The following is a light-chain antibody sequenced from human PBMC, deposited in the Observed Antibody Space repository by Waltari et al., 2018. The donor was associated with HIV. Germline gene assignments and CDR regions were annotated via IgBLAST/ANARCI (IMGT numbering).Light chain of an antibody. Sequence: DIQMTQSPSPLSASIGDRVTTTCLASQSITNFLAWYQQKPGRAPNILISKASILQSGVPSNFGGSGSGTHFTLTISGLRLDDFATYYCQQYSRFPVTFGQGTKL. V-gene: IGKV1-5*03. CDR2: KAS. CDR3: QQYSRFPVT. CDR1: QSITNF. J-gene: IGKJ2*01.